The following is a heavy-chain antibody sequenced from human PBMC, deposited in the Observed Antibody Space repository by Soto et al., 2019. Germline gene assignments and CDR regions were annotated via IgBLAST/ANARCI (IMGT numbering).Heavy chain of an antibody. J-gene: IGHJ5*02. Sequence: QVQLQESGPGLVKPSGTLSLTCAVSGGSISSSNWWSWVRQPPGKGLEWIGEIYHSGSTNYNPSPQSRVNISVDKSKNQLSLKLSSVTAADPAVYYCARSYRVRGVANWFDPWGQGTLVTVSS. CDR3: ARSYRVRGVANWFDP. V-gene: IGHV4-4*02. CDR2: IYHSGST. CDR1: GGSISSSNW. D-gene: IGHD3-10*01.